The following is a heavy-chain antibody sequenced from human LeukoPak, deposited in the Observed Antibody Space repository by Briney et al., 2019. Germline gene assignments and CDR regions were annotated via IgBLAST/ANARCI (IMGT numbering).Heavy chain of an antibody. CDR3: PRGHDSSGYLYYYYYMDV. V-gene: IGHV1-69*01. J-gene: IGHJ6*03. CDR2: IIPIFGTA. D-gene: IGHD3-22*01. Sequence: GASVKVSCKASGGTFSSYAISWVRQAPGQGLEWMGGIIPIFGTANYAQKFQGRVTITADESTSTAYMELSSLRSEDTAVYYCPRGHDSSGYLYYYYYMDVWGKGTTVTVTS. CDR1: GGTFSSYA.